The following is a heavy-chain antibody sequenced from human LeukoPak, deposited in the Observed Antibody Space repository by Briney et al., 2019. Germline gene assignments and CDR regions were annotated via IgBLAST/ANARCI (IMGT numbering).Heavy chain of an antibody. D-gene: IGHD4-17*01. Sequence: GGSLRLSCAASGFTVSSNYMSWVRQAPGKGLEWVSVIYSGGSTYYADSVKGRFTISRDNSKNTLYLQMNSLRAEDTAVYYCARDRGWAPWESIDYGDYREGGYYYYYGMDVWGQGTTVTVSS. CDR1: GFTVSSNY. V-gene: IGHV3-66*01. CDR3: ARDRGWAPWESIDYGDYREGGYYYYYGMDV. CDR2: IYSGGST. J-gene: IGHJ6*02.